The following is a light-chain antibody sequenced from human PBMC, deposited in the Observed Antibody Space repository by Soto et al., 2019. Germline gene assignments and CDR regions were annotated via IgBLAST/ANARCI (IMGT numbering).Light chain of an antibody. CDR3: AAWDDSLYGWV. V-gene: IGLV1-44*01. CDR1: SSNIGSNT. CDR2: YNN. Sequence: QSVRTQPPSASGTPGQRVTISCSGSSSNIGSNTVNWYQQLPGTAPKLLIYYNNQRPSGVPDRFSGSKSGTSASLAISGLQSEDEAHYYCAAWDDSLYGWVFGGGTKVTVL. J-gene: IGLJ3*02.